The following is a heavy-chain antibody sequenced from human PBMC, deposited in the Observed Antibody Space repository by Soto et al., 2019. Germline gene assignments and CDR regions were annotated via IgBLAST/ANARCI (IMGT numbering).Heavy chain of an antibody. V-gene: IGHV3-23*01. CDR1: GFIFSGYA. CDR2: LSGSSDNT. J-gene: IGHJ4*02. CDR3: AKDRDFWTGSGIDY. D-gene: IGHD3-3*01. Sequence: GGSLRLSCAASGFIFSGYAMSWVRQSPGKGLEGVSTLSGSSDNTYYADSLKGRFTISSDTSKNTLYLQMNSLRAEDTAVYFCAKDRDFWTGSGIDYWGQGTLVTVSS.